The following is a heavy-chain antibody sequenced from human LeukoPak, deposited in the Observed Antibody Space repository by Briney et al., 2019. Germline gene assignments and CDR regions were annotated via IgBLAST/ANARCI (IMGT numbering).Heavy chain of an antibody. Sequence: SETLSLTCTVSGGSISSSSYYWGWIRQPPGKGLEWIGSIYYSGSTYYNPSLKSQVTISVDTSKNQFSLKLSSVTAADTAVYYCARQGREWELLNAFDIWGQGTMVTVSS. V-gene: IGHV4-39*01. J-gene: IGHJ3*02. CDR2: IYYSGST. D-gene: IGHD1-26*01. CDR3: ARQGREWELLNAFDI. CDR1: GGSISSSSYY.